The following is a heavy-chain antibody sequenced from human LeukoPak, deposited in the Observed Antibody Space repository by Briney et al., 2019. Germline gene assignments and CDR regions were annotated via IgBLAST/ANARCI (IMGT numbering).Heavy chain of an antibody. CDR3: ASEGVDTANFDY. V-gene: IGHV1-2*06. CDR2: INPNSGGT. D-gene: IGHD5-18*01. J-gene: IGHJ4*02. CDR1: GYTFTGYY. Sequence: ASVKVSCKASGYTFTGYYTHWVRQAPGQGLEWMGRINPNSGGTNCAQKFQGRVTLTRDTSISTAYMELSRLRSDDTAVYYCASEGVDTANFDYWGQGTLVTVSS.